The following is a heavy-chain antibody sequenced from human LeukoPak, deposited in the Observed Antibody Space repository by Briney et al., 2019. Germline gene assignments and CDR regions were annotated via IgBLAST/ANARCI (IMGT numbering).Heavy chain of an antibody. Sequence: ASVKVSCKASGYTFTSYGISWVRQAPGQGLEWMGIINPSGGSTSYAQKFQGRVTMTRDTSTSTVYMELSSLRSEDTAVYYCARGPLRYFDWLLFGEIDYWGQGTLVTVSS. J-gene: IGHJ4*02. CDR1: GYTFTSYG. CDR3: ARGPLRYFDWLLFGEIDY. CDR2: INPSGGST. D-gene: IGHD3-9*01. V-gene: IGHV1-46*01.